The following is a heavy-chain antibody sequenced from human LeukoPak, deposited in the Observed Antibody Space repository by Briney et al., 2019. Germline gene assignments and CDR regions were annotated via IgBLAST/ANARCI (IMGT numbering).Heavy chain of an antibody. V-gene: IGHV3-53*01. Sequence: SGGSLRLSCAASGFTVSSNYMSWVRQAPGKGLEWVSMFYSGGTTYHADSVKGRFTTSRDNSKNTLYLQMNSLRTEDTAVYYCATPLGIAAREGDYWGQGTLVTVSS. D-gene: IGHD6-6*01. J-gene: IGHJ4*02. CDR1: GFTVSSNY. CDR2: FYSGGTT. CDR3: ATPLGIAAREGDY.